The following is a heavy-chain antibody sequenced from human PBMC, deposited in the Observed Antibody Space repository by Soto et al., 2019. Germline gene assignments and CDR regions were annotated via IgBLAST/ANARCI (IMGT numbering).Heavy chain of an antibody. CDR2: ISSSSSTI. J-gene: IGHJ3*02. CDR1: GFTFSSYS. D-gene: IGHD2-2*01. Sequence: GGSLRLSCAPSGFTFSSYSMNWVRQAPGKGLEWVSYISSSSSTIYYADSVKGRFTISRDNAKNSLYLQMNSLRAEDTAVYYCARAAHKGVVVPAAKNRGAFDIWGQGTMVTVSS. V-gene: IGHV3-48*01. CDR3: ARAAHKGVVVPAAKNRGAFDI.